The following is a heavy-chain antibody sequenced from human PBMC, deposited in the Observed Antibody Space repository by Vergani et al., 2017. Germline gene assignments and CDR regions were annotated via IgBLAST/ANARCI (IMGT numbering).Heavy chain of an antibody. CDR1: GGTFSSYA. CDR2: IIPSLATT. Sequence: QVQLVQSGAEVKKPGSSVKVSCKASGGTFSSYALNWVRQAPGQGLEWMGSIIPSLATTIYAQKFQGRVTITADESTSTAYMELSSLKSEDTAVFYCARDLIENDTYGRSGYWGPGTLVTVSS. D-gene: IGHD6-25*01. CDR3: ARDLIENDTYGRSGY. J-gene: IGHJ1*01. V-gene: IGHV1-69*11.